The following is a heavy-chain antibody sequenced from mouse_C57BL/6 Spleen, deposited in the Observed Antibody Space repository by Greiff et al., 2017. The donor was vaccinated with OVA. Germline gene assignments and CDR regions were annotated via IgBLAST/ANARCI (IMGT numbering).Heavy chain of an antibody. J-gene: IGHJ2*01. CDR2: INPNNGGT. Sequence: EVQLQQSGPELVKPGASVKISCKASGYTFTDYYMNWVKQSHGKSLEWIGDINPNNGGTSYNQKFKGKATLTVDKSSSTAYMELRSLTSEDSAVYYCARGQIYYYGSSFDYWGQGTTLTVSS. CDR1: GYTFTDYY. V-gene: IGHV1-26*01. CDR3: ARGQIYYYGSSFDY. D-gene: IGHD1-1*01.